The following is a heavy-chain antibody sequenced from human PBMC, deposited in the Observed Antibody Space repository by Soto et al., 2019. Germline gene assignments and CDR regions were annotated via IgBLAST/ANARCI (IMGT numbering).Heavy chain of an antibody. J-gene: IGHJ4*02. CDR1: GFTFSGSA. Sequence: EVQLLESGGGMVQPGGSLRLSCAASGFTFSGSAMGWVRQAPGKGLEWISVISGSGDDILYADSVKGRFTISKDNSKNTLYLQMNSLRGEDTAVYFCAARTIPVPSAYDYWGQGTLVTVSS. V-gene: IGHV3-23*01. D-gene: IGHD3-16*01. CDR2: ISGSGDDI. CDR3: AARTIPVPSAYDY.